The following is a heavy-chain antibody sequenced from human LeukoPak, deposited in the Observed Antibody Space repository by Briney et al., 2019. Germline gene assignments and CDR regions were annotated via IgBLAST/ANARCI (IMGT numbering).Heavy chain of an antibody. J-gene: IGHJ4*02. V-gene: IGHV1-2*02. Sequence: RWASVKVSCKASGYTFTGYYMHWVRQAPGQGLEWMGWINPNSGGTNYAQKLQDRVTMTTDTSTSTAYMELRSLRSDDTAMYYCAREGIRIAAAGTIDYWGQGTLVTVSS. CDR3: AREGIRIAAAGTIDY. D-gene: IGHD6-13*01. CDR2: INPNSGGT. CDR1: GYTFTGYY.